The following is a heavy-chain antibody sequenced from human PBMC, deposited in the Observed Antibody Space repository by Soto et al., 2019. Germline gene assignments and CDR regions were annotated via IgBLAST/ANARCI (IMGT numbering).Heavy chain of an antibody. D-gene: IGHD1-26*01. CDR3: ARGGVRVVGARFDY. CDR2: INHSGST. J-gene: IGHJ4*02. Sequence: SETLSLTCAVYGGSFSGYYWSWIRQPPGKGLEWIGEINHSGSTNYNPSLKSRVTISVDTSKNQFSLKLSSVTAADTAVYYCARGGVRVVGARFDYWGQGTLVTVSS. CDR1: GGSFSGYY. V-gene: IGHV4-34*01.